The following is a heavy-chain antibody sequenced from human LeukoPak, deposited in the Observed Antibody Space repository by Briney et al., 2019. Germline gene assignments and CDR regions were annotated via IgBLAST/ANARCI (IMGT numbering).Heavy chain of an antibody. Sequence: SETLSLTCTVSGGSISSYYWSWIRQPPGKGLEWIGYIYYSGSTNYDPSLKSRATISVDTSKNQFSLNVTSVTAADTAVYYCARLLWNGRGAFDILGRGTLVTVSS. CDR3: ARLLWNGRGAFDI. V-gene: IGHV4-59*08. D-gene: IGHD1-1*01. CDR2: IYYSGST. J-gene: IGHJ3*02. CDR1: GGSISSYY.